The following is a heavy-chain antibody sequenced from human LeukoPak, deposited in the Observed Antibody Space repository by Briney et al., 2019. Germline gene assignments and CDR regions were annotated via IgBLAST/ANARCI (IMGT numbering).Heavy chain of an antibody. V-gene: IGHV5-51*01. Sequence: GESLKISCQVSGYTFTNYWIAWVRQMPGKGLEWMGMIYPGDSDTRYSPSFQGQVTISADKSISTAYLQWSSLKASDTAMYYCARQGYGSSKELNWFDPWGQGTLVTVSS. CDR1: GYTFTNYW. D-gene: IGHD3-10*01. CDR3: ARQGYGSSKELNWFDP. J-gene: IGHJ5*02. CDR2: IYPGDSDT.